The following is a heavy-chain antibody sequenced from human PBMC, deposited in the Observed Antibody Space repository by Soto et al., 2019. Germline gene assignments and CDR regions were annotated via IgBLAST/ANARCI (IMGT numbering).Heavy chain of an antibody. CDR3: VAEVGGCDTNSSGDY. J-gene: IGHJ4*02. Sequence: EVQLVESGGGLVKPGGSLRLSCAASGITFNKAWMNWVRQAPRKGLEWVGRITSRTEAEKTDYAAPVKGRFSISRDASKNTLYLHMSRLKTEERAVYYCVAEVGGCDTNSSGDYGGKGPMVTFSS. V-gene: IGHV3-15*07. D-gene: IGHD2-21*02. CDR1: GITFNKAW. CDR2: ITSRTEAEKT.